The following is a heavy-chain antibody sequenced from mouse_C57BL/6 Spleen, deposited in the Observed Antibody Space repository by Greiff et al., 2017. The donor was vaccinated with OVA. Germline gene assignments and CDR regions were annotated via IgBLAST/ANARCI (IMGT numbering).Heavy chain of an antibody. V-gene: IGHV1-59*01. J-gene: IGHJ2*01. CDR1: GYTFTSYW. CDR2: IDPSDSYT. Sequence: QVQLQQPGAELVRPGTSVKLSCKASGYTFTSYWMHWVKQRPGQGLEWIGVIDPSDSYTNYNQKFKGKATLTVDKSSSTAYMQLSSLTSEDSAVYCGARYYGSSFPFDYWGQGTTLTVSS. CDR3: ARYYGSSFPFDY. D-gene: IGHD1-1*01.